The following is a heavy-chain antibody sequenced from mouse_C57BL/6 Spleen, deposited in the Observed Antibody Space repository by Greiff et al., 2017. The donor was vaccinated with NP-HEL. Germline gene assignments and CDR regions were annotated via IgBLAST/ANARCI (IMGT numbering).Heavy chain of an antibody. CDR3: ARRDYGSSWDFDY. CDR1: GFTFSDYG. D-gene: IGHD1-1*01. Sequence: EVQLVESFGGLVKPGGSLKLSCAASGFTFSDYGMHWVRQAPEKGLEWVAYISSGSSTIYYADTVKGRFTISRDNAKNTLFLQMTSLRSEDTAMYYCARRDYGSSWDFDYWGQGTTLTVSS. V-gene: IGHV5-17*01. CDR2: ISSGSSTI. J-gene: IGHJ2*01.